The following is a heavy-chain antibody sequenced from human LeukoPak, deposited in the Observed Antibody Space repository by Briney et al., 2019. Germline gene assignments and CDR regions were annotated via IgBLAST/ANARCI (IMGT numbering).Heavy chain of an antibody. CDR2: IYYSGST. V-gene: IGHV4-59*12. Sequence: SETLSLTCTVSGGSISSYYWSWIRQPPGKGLEWIGYIYYSGSTNYNPSLKSRVTISVDTSKNQFSLKLSSVTAADTAVYYCARGAAQLVGNYNYFYYMDVWGKGTTVTVSS. J-gene: IGHJ6*03. D-gene: IGHD6-13*01. CDR1: GGSISSYY. CDR3: ARGAAQLVGNYNYFYYMDV.